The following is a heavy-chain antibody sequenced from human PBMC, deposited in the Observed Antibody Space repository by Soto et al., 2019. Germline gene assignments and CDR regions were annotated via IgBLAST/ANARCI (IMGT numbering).Heavy chain of an antibody. V-gene: IGHV3-74*01. CDR1: GFTFSSYW. Sequence: EVQLVKSGGGIVQPGGSLRLSCAASGFTFSSYWMHWVRQAPGKGLVWVSRINSDGSRTSYADSAKGRFTISRDNAKNTVYLQMNSLRAEDTAVYYCARGDGDYYDGNGYLGRHWGQGTLVTVSS. CDR3: ARGDGDYYDGNGYLGRH. D-gene: IGHD3-22*01. CDR2: INSDGSRT. J-gene: IGHJ4*02.